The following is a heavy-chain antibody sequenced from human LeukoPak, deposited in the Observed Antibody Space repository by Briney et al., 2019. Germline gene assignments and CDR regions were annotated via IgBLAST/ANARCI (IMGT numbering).Heavy chain of an antibody. CDR1: GYTLTSYD. V-gene: IGHV1-8*01. CDR2: MNPNSGNT. Sequence: ASVKVSCXACGYTLTSYDINWVRQANGQGLEWMGRMNPNSGNTGYAQKFQGRVTMTRNTSISTAYMELSSLRSEDTAVYYCARSSVGSGWYGMGYWGQGTLVSVSS. D-gene: IGHD6-19*01. J-gene: IGHJ4*02. CDR3: ARSSVGSGWYGMGY.